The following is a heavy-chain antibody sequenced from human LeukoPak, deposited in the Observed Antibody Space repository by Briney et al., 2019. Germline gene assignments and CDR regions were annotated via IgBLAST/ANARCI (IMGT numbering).Heavy chain of an antibody. Sequence: KSSETLSLTCAVHGGSFSGYYWSWIRQPPGKGLEWIGEINHSGSTNYNPSLKSRVTISVDTSKNQFSLKLSSVTAADTAVYYCARSRFLNYYDSSGYYYANDYFDYWGQGTLVTVSS. J-gene: IGHJ4*02. CDR1: GGSFSGYY. V-gene: IGHV4-34*01. D-gene: IGHD3-22*01. CDR2: INHSGST. CDR3: ARSRFLNYYDSSGYYYANDYFDY.